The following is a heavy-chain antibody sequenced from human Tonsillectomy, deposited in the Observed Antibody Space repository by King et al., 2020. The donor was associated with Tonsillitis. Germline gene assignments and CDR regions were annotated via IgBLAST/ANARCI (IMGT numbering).Heavy chain of an antibody. CDR3: ARDLTPSSPNIYCDAFDV. V-gene: IGHV3-7*03. Sequence: VQLVESGGGLVQPGGSLRLSCAASGFTFSAYWMTWVRQAPGKGLEWVANIRRDGSVIHYVDSVEGRFTVSRDNAKDSLYLQMDSLRAEDTARYYCARDLTPSSPNIYCDAFDVWGQGTMVTVSS. J-gene: IGHJ3*01. CDR1: GFTFSAYW. D-gene: IGHD3-9*01. CDR2: IRRDGSVI.